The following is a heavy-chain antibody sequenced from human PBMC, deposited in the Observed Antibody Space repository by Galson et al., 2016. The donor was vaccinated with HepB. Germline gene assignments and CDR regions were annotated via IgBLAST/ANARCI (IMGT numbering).Heavy chain of an antibody. V-gene: IGHV3-33*02. J-gene: IGHJ4*02. CDR2: MWFDGSNK. D-gene: IGHD4/OR15-4a*01. Sequence: SLRLSCAASGFTFSDYAMHWVRQAPGKGLEWVAVMWFDGSNKYYGDSVKGRFPFCRDSSTNTLFLQMNSLRAEDTAIYYCAKDEARRAYAYGDMAYWGQGTVVTVSS. CDR3: AKDEARRAYAYGDMAY. CDR1: GFTFSDYA.